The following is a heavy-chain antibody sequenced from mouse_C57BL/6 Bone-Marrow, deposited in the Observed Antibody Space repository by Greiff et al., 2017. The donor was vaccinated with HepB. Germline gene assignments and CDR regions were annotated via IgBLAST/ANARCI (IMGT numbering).Heavy chain of an antibody. D-gene: IGHD1-1*01. J-gene: IGHJ3*01. V-gene: IGHV1-54*01. CDR3: ARRYYGSSLAWFAY. CDR1: GYAFTNYL. CDR2: INPGRGGT. Sequence: VQLQQSGAELVRPGTSVKVSCKASGYAFTNYLIEWVKQRPGQGLEWIGVINPGRGGTNYNEKLKGKATLTADKSSSTAYMQLSSLTSEDSEVYFCARRYYGSSLAWFAYWGQGTLVTVSA.